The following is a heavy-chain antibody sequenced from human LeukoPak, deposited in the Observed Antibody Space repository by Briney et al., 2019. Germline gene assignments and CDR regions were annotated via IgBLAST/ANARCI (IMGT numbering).Heavy chain of an antibody. J-gene: IGHJ5*01. CDR2: IKNDGSSA. V-gene: IGHV3-74*01. CDR1: GFNFRNYW. Sequence: GGSLRLSCATSGFNFRNYWISWLRQAPGKGLVWVARIKNDGSSASYAESVKGRFTISRDNARSTLFLQMNSLGVDDTAVYYCAKSDWFDPWGRGILVTVSS. CDR3: AKSDWFDP.